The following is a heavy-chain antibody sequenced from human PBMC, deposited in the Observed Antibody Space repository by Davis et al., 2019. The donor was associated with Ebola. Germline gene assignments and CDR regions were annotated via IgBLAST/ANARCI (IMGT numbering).Heavy chain of an antibody. Sequence: ASVKVSCKASGYTFTGFYIHWVRQAPGQGLEWMGWINPNSGGTNYAQKFQGRVTMTRDTSISTAYMELSSLRSEDTAVYYCARGMVRGVPSFDYWGQGTLVTVSS. CDR1: GYTFTGFY. CDR3: ARGMVRGVPSFDY. D-gene: IGHD3-10*01. V-gene: IGHV1-2*02. J-gene: IGHJ4*02. CDR2: INPNSGGT.